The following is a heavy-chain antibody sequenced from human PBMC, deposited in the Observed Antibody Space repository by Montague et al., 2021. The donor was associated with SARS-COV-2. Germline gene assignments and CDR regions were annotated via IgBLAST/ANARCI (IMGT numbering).Heavy chain of an antibody. CDR2: LSSSGST. CDR1: GGSIDRDTYY. CDR3: ARPGSVSGWFYFDD. D-gene: IGHD6-19*01. V-gene: IGHV4-39*02. J-gene: IGHJ4*02. Sequence: SETLSLTCIVSGGSIDRDTYYWGWIRQSPGKGLEWIGSLSSSGSTYYNPSLRSRVTISMDTSKNHFSLKVNSVTATDTAVYFCARPGSVSGWFYFDDWGQGTLVSVSS.